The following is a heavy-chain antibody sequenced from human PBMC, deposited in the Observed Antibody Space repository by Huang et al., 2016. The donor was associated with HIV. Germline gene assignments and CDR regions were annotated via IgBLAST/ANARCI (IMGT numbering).Heavy chain of an antibody. CDR2: IANEGSTK. J-gene: IGHJ4*02. V-gene: IGHV3-30-3*01. CDR3: ARSEPSRYYCDY. CDR1: GFTFSNYA. Sequence: QVQLVGSGGGVVQPGTSLRLSCAASGFTFSNYAMKWVRQAPGKGLEGGEVIANEGSTKYYADSVKGRFTISRDNSKNTVHLQMNSLRAEDTAVYYCARSEPSRYYCDYWGQGTLVTVSS.